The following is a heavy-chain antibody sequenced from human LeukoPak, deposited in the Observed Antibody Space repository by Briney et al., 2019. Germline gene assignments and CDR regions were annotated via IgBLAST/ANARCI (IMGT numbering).Heavy chain of an antibody. D-gene: IGHD3-3*01. V-gene: IGHV1-69*13. CDR3: ARVPRPTEGLSPTYYYYGMDV. CDR1: GGTFSGYA. Sequence: ASVKVSCKASGGTFSGYAISWVRQAPGQGLEWMGGIIPIFGTANYAQKFQGRVTITADESTSTAYMELSSLRSEDTAVYYCARVPRPTEGLSPTYYYYGMDVWGQGTTVTVSS. CDR2: IIPIFGTA. J-gene: IGHJ6*02.